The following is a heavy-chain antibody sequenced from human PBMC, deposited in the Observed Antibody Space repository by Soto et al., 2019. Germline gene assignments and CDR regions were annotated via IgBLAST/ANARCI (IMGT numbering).Heavy chain of an antibody. CDR3: ARMAAGSSGGSCYFFDY. CDR2: IDWDDDK. V-gene: IGHV2-70*01. J-gene: IGHJ4*02. Sequence: SGPTLVNPXQTLTLTCTFSGFSLSTSGMCVSWIRQPPGKALEWLALIDWDDDKYYSTSLKTRLTISKDTSKNQVVLTMTNMDPVDTATYYCARMAAGSSGGSCYFFDYWGQGTLVTSPQ. CDR1: GFSLSTSGMC. D-gene: IGHD2-15*01.